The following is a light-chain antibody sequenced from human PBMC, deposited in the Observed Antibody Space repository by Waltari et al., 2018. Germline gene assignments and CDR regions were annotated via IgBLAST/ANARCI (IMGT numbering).Light chain of an antibody. J-gene: IGKJ1*01. Sequence: DIQMTQSPSILSASVGDRVTITCRASQNINNWLAWYQQKPGKAPNLLIYKASSLQIGVPSRFSGSGSWTEFTLTISSLQPDDFATYYCQQYNPSSRTFGQGTKVNI. V-gene: IGKV1-5*03. CDR2: KAS. CDR3: QQYNPSSRT. CDR1: QNINNW.